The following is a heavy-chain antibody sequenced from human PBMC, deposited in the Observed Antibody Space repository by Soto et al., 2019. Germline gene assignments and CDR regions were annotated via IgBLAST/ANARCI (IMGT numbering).Heavy chain of an antibody. CDR1: GYTFTSYG. CDR3: ARVSDILTGYYKGRYFDY. D-gene: IGHD3-9*01. V-gene: IGHV1-18*04. CDR2: ISAYNGNT. Sequence: GASVKVSRKASGYTFTSYGISWVRQAPGQGLEWMGWISAYNGNTNYAQKLQGRVTMTTDTSTSTAYMELRSLRSDDTAVYYCARVSDILTGYYKGRYFDYWGQGTLVTVSS. J-gene: IGHJ4*02.